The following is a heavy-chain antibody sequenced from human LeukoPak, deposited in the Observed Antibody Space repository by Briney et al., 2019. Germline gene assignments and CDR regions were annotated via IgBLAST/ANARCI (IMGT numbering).Heavy chain of an antibody. D-gene: IGHD3-22*01. CDR2: IWYDGSNK. Sequence: GGSLRLSCAAPGFTFSSYGMHWVRQAPGKGLEWVAVIWYDGSNKYYADSVKGRFTISRDNSKNTLYLQMNSLRAEDTAVYYCAKSLSYYYDSSGYFHWGQGTLVTVSS. V-gene: IGHV3-33*06. J-gene: IGHJ4*02. CDR3: AKSLSYYYDSSGYFH. CDR1: GFTFSSYG.